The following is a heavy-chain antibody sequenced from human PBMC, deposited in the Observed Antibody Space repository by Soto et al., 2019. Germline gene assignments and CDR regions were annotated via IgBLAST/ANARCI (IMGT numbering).Heavy chain of an antibody. V-gene: IGHV2-5*02. CDR3: ARRMDCSSTSCYDWFAP. CDR1: GFSLSTSGVG. Sequence: SGPTLVNPTQTLTLTCTFSGFSLSTSGVGVGWIRQPPGKALEWLALIYWDDDKRYSPSLKSRLTITKDTSKNQVVLTMTNMDPVDTATYYCARRMDCSSTSCYDWFAPWGQGTLVTVSS. CDR2: IYWDDDK. J-gene: IGHJ5*02. D-gene: IGHD2-2*01.